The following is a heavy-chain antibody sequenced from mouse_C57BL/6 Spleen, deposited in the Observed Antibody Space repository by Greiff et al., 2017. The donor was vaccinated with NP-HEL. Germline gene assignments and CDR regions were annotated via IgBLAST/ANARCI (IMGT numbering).Heavy chain of an antibody. V-gene: IGHV1-50*01. CDR3: ARVRDSSGPFDY. Sequence: QVQLQQPGAELVKPGASVKLSCKASGYTFTSYWMQWVKQRPGQGLEWIGEIDPSDSYTNYNQKFKGKATLTVDTSSSTAYMQLSILTSEDSAVYYCARVRDSSGPFDYWGQGTTLTVSS. D-gene: IGHD3-2*02. CDR1: GYTFTSYW. J-gene: IGHJ2*01. CDR2: IDPSDSYT.